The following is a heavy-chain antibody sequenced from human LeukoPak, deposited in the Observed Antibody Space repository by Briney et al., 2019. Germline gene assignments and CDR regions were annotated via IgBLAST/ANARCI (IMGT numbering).Heavy chain of an antibody. J-gene: IGHJ4*02. CDR2: ISGSGGST. CDR3: AKGMYSSSSHFDY. D-gene: IGHD6-6*01. Sequence: GGSLRLSCAASGFTFSSYAVSWVRQAPGKGLEWVSAISGSGGSTYYADSVKGRFTISRDNSKNTLYLQMNSLRAEDTAVYYCAKGMYSSSSHFDYWGQGTLVTVSS. V-gene: IGHV3-23*01. CDR1: GFTFSSYA.